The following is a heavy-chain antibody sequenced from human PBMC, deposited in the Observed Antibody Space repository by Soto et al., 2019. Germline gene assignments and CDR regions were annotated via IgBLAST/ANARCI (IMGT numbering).Heavy chain of an antibody. CDR2: ISPDGSRA. J-gene: IGHJ4*02. CDR3: ARVGQGRYYFDA. V-gene: IGHV3-74*01. Sequence: EVQLVESGGALVQPGGSLRLSCAGSGFTFSSYWMHWVRQTPGEGLVWVARISPDGSRASYADSVRGRFIISRDNAENTLHLQMNSLRAEDTAVYYCARVGQGRYYFDAWGQVTLVTVSS. CDR1: GFTFSSYW.